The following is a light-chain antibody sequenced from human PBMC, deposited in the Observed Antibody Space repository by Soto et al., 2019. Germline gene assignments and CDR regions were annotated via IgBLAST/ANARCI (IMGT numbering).Light chain of an antibody. CDR3: CSYAGSSTWV. J-gene: IGLJ3*02. CDR1: SSDVGSYNF. V-gene: IGLV2-23*01. CDR2: EGS. Sequence: QSVLTQPASVSGSPGQSITISCTGTSSDVGSYNFVSWYQQHPGKAPKLMIYEGSERPSGVSNRFSGSKSGNTASLTISGLHAEDEADYYCCSYAGSSTWVFGGGTKLTVL.